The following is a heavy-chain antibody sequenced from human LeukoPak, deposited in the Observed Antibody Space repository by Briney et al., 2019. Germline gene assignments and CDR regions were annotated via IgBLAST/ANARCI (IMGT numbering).Heavy chain of an antibody. CDR1: GFTSGIYA. CDR2: FSGGGTS. Sequence: GGSLRLSCAASGFTSGIYAMSWVRQAPGKGLEWVSAFSGGGTSYYADSVKGRFTLSRDHSKNTLYLQMSSLRAEDTAVYYCGKEVERHFDLKYWGQGALVTVSS. J-gene: IGHJ4*02. CDR3: GKEVERHFDLKY. V-gene: IGHV3-23*01.